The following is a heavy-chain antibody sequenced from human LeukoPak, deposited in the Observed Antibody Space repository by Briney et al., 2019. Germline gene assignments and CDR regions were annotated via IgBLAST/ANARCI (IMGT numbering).Heavy chain of an antibody. CDR3: ARDLYGGTSATFDY. D-gene: IGHD4-23*01. V-gene: IGHV1-2*02. CDR2: INPNSGGT. Sequence: ASVMVSCTASGYTFTGYYMHWVRQAPGQGLEWMGWINPNSGGTYYAQKFQGRVNITSDTSISTAYMELSRLRSDNPAVYYCARDLYGGTSATFDYWGQGTLVTVSS. CDR1: GYTFTGYY. J-gene: IGHJ4*02.